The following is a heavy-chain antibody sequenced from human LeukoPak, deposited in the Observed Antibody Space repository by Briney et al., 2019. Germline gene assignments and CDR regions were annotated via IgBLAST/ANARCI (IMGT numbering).Heavy chain of an antibody. CDR1: GYSFTSYW. CDR2: IYPGDSDT. D-gene: IGHD3-16*02. Sequence: GGSLKISCKGSGYSFTSYWIGWVRQMPGKGLEWMGIIYPGDSDTRYSPSFQGQVTISADKSISTAYLQWSSLKASDTAMYYCARLPSSDYVWGSYRPPTQYYFDYWGQGTLVTVPS. J-gene: IGHJ4*02. V-gene: IGHV5-51*01. CDR3: ARLPSSDYVWGSYRPPTQYYFDY.